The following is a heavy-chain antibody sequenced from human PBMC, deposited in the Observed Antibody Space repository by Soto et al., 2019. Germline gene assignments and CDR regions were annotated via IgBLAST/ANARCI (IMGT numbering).Heavy chain of an antibody. CDR1: GFSIRDYW. J-gene: IGHJ6*02. Sequence: GGSLRLSCEASGFSIRDYWMHWVRQAPGEGLVWVSCINGDASSPTYADSVKGRFTISRDDAKNTVYLQMTSLRAEDTAVYFCARDRSYAMEVWGQGTRVTVSS. CDR3: ARDRSYAMEV. V-gene: IGHV3-74*01. CDR2: INGDASSP.